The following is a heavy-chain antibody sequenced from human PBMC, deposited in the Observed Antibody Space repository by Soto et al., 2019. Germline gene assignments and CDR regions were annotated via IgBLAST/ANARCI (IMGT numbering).Heavy chain of an antibody. Sequence: QVALVESGGGVVQPGRSLRVSCAASGFTFNNYAMHWVRQAPGKGLEWVAVTSNDGNSEYYADSVKGRFTISRDNSKNTLFLQINSLRAEDTAVYYCARDRLSDFSSGYGYRAILDYWGQGTLVTVSS. CDR3: ARDRLSDFSSGYGYRAILDY. V-gene: IGHV3-30-3*01. D-gene: IGHD3-22*01. CDR1: GFTFNNYA. J-gene: IGHJ4*02. CDR2: TSNDGNSE.